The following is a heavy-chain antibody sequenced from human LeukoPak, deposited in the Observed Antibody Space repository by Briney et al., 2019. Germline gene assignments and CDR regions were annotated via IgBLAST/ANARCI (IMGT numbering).Heavy chain of an antibody. J-gene: IGHJ4*02. V-gene: IGHV1-18*01. D-gene: IGHD3-3*01. CDR3: ARDLEFPDY. CDR1: GYAFTSYG. CDR2: ISTNNGNT. Sequence: ASVKVSCKASGYAFTSYGITWMRQAPGQGLEWMGWISTNNGNTNYVQKFQGRVTMTTDTSTSTAYMELRSLTSDDTAVYYCARDLEFPDYWGQGTLVTVSS.